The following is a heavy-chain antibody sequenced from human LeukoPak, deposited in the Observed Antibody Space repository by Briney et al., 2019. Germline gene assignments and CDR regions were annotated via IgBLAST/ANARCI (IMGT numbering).Heavy chain of an antibody. V-gene: IGHV3-11*01. Sequence: GGSLRLSCAASGFIFSDYYMSWIRQAPGKGLEWVSYISSSGSTKYYADSVKGRFTISRDNAKNSYLQMNSLRAEDTAVYYCARDGHAYGRGSPHYWGQGALVTVSS. D-gene: IGHD3-10*01. CDR1: GFIFSDYY. CDR3: ARDGHAYGRGSPHY. CDR2: ISSSGSTK. J-gene: IGHJ4*02.